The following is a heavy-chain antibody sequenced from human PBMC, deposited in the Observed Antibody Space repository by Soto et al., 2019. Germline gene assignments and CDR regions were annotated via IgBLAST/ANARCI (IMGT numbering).Heavy chain of an antibody. J-gene: IGHJ4*02. Sequence: QVQLVQSGAEVKKPGSSVKVSCKASGGTFSSYAISWVRQAPGQGLEWMGGIIPIFGTANYAQKFQGRVMITADKSTSTAYMELSSLRSEDTAVYYCARDSRRGYSYGLPSDYWGQGTLVTVSS. CDR2: IIPIFGTA. D-gene: IGHD5-18*01. CDR3: ARDSRRGYSYGLPSDY. V-gene: IGHV1-69*06. CDR1: GGTFSSYA.